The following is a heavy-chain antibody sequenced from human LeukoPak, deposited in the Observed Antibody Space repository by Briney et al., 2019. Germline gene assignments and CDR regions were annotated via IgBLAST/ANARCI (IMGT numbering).Heavy chain of an antibody. V-gene: IGHV4-39*01. J-gene: IGHJ6*03. CDR2: IYYSGST. D-gene: IGHD1-26*01. CDR1: GGSTSRNYY. Sequence: SETLSLTCTVSGGSTSRNYYWGWIRQSPGKDLEWIGSIYYSGSTYYNPSLKSRVTISVDTSKNQFSLRLSSVTAADTAVYYCARHHRWERQVYYYYMDVWGKGTTVTVSS. CDR3: ARHHRWERQVYYYYMDV.